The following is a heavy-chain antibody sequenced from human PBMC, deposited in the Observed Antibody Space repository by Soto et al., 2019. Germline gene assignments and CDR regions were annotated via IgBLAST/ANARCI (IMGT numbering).Heavy chain of an antibody. J-gene: IGHJ4*02. Sequence: PTEALSVTCADSGGSISSNYRSWIRQPPGKGLEWIGYIYYSGSTNYNPSLKSRVTISVDTYKNQFSLKLSSVTAANTAVYYCAAGCSVSYYHFFDYWGQGTLVTVSS. V-gene: IGHV4-59*01. CDR3: AAGCSVSYYHFFDY. D-gene: IGHD3-10*02. CDR1: GGSISSNY. CDR2: IYYSGST.